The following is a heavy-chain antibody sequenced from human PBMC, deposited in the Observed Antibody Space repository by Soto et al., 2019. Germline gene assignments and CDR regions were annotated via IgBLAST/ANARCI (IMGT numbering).Heavy chain of an antibody. J-gene: IGHJ4*02. CDR2: IYHTGTT. Sequence: ASETLSLTCTVSGGSISSCGYSWTWIRQPPGKGLEWIGFIYHTGTTYYADSVKGRFTISRDNSKNTLYLQMNSLRAEDTAVYYCARWTTVLVWGQGTLVSVSS. CDR1: GGSISSCGYS. CDR3: ARWTTVLV. V-gene: IGHV4-30-2*01. D-gene: IGHD4-4*01.